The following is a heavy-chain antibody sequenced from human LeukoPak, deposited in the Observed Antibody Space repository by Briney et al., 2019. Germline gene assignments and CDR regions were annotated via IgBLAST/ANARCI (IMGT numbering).Heavy chain of an antibody. CDR1: GFTSSHYG. CDR2: ISGSGGST. D-gene: IGHD2-21*02. Sequence: PGGSLRLSCAASGFTSSHYGMTWVRQAPGKGLEWVSAISGSGGSTYYAGSVKGRFTISGDNSKNTLYLQMNSLRADDTAVYYCAKSHHVTAIDYWGQGTLVTVSS. CDR3: AKSHHVTAIDY. J-gene: IGHJ4*02. V-gene: IGHV3-23*01.